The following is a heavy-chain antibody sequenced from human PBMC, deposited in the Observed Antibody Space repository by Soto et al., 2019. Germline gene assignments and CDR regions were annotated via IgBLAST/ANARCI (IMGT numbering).Heavy chain of an antibody. J-gene: IGHJ6*02. CDR3: VRVITAMITNYYYHYSMDV. CDR1: GFNFSSYG. Sequence: PGGSMRLSCVATGFNFSSYGMHWVRQAPGKGLEWVAVIWFDGSNKYYADSLRGRFTISRDNSKNTLYLQLNSLRAEDTAVYYCVRVITAMITNYYYHYSMDVWGQRTTFT. D-gene: IGHD5-18*01. CDR2: IWFDGSNK. V-gene: IGHV3-33*01.